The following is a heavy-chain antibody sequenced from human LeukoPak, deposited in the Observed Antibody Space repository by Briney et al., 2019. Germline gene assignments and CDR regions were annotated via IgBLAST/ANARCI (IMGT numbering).Heavy chain of an antibody. CDR1: GFTVSSNY. J-gene: IGHJ4*02. Sequence: PGGSLRLSCAASGFTVSSNYMSWVRQAPGKGLERVSVIYSGGSTYYADSVKGRFTISRDNSKNTLYLQMNSLRAEDTAVYYCASLSYGDYDFDYWGQGTLVTVSP. D-gene: IGHD4-17*01. CDR2: IYSGGST. V-gene: IGHV3-66*01. CDR3: ASLSYGDYDFDY.